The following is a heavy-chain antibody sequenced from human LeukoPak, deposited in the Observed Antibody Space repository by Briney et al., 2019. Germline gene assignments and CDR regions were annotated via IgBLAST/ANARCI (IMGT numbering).Heavy chain of an antibody. V-gene: IGHV3-30*02. CDR2: IRYDGSNE. D-gene: IGHD6-13*01. J-gene: IGHJ5*02. Sequence: GGSLRLSCAASGLTFSSYDMHWVRQAPGKGLEWVAFIRYDGSNENYADSVKGRFTISRDNSKNTLYLQMNSLRAEDTAVYYCAKDRGQLVLGWFDPWGQGTLVTVSS. CDR1: GLTFSSYD. CDR3: AKDRGQLVLGWFDP.